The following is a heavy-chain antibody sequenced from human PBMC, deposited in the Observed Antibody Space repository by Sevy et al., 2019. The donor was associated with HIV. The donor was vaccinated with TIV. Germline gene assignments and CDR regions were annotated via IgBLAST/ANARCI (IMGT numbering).Heavy chain of an antibody. CDR3: ARDRPVSGIYYFFDY. J-gene: IGHJ4*02. Sequence: ASVKVSCKASGGTFSSYAISWVRQAPGQGLEWMGGIIPIFGTANYAQKFQGRVTITADKSTSTAYMELSSLRSEDTAVYYCARDRPVSGIYYFFDYWGQGTLVTVSS. V-gene: IGHV1-69*06. CDR2: IIPIFGTA. D-gene: IGHD1-26*01. CDR1: GGTFSSYA.